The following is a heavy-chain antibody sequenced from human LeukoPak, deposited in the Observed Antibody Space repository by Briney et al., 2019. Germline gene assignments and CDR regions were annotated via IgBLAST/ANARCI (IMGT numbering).Heavy chain of an antibody. V-gene: IGHV3-21*01. D-gene: IGHD3-16*01. CDR2: ISSSSSYI. CDR1: GFTFRSYS. J-gene: IGHJ4*02. CDR3: ARFARFGDLQGCGYSDY. Sequence: PGGSLSHSLAASGFTFRSYSLNWVRQAPGKGLEWVSSISSSSSYIYYADSVKGRFTISRDNAKNSLYLQMNSLRAEDTAVYYCARFARFGDLQGCGYSDYWGQGTLVTVSS.